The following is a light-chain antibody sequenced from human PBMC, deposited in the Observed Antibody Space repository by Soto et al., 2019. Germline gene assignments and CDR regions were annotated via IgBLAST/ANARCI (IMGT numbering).Light chain of an antibody. CDR1: ISDIGLYNY. J-gene: IGLJ1*01. Sequence: QSVLTQTPSASGTPGQRITISCSGTISDIGLYNYVSWYQQHPGKAPKLVIYEVSNRPSGVSDRFSGSKSDNTASLTISGLQAEDEANYYCSSFTTTSTLVFGGGTKVTVL. CDR2: EVS. CDR3: SSFTTTSTLV. V-gene: IGLV2-14*01.